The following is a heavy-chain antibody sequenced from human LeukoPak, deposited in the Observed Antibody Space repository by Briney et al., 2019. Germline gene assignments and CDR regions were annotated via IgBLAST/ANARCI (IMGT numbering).Heavy chain of an antibody. D-gene: IGHD6-19*01. CDR1: EFTLSSYW. V-gene: IGHV3-7*01. Sequence: PGGSLRLSCAASEFTLSSYWMSWVRQAPGKGLEWVANIKQDGSQKYYVDSVKGRFTISRDNAKNSLYLQMNSLRAEDTAVYYCPSGLGWLVDNWGQGTLVTVSS. CDR2: IKQDGSQK. CDR3: PSGLGWLVDN. J-gene: IGHJ4*02.